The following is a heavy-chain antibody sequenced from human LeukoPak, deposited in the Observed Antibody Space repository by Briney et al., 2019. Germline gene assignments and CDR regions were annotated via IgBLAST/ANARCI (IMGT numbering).Heavy chain of an antibody. CDR3: ARDQYGRSYESSDYYHGSDY. D-gene: IGHD3-22*01. J-gene: IGHJ4*02. V-gene: IGHV1-46*01. CDR2: IYPRDGST. Sequence: ASVKVSCKASGYTSTSNYIHWVRQAPGQGLEWMGMIYPRDGSTSYAQKFQGRVTVTRDTSTSTVHMELSGLRSDDTAVYYCARDQYGRSYESSDYYHGSDYWGQGTLVTVSS. CDR1: GYTSTSNY.